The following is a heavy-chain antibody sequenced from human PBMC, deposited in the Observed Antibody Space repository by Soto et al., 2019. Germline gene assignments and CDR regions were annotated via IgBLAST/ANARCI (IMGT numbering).Heavy chain of an antibody. CDR2: ISSSGSTI. Sequence: GGSLRLSCAACGYTFSSYEMNWVRHAPGKGLEWVSYISSSGSTIYYADSVKGRFTISRDNAKNSLYLQMNSLRAEDTAVYYCARQKPRGYSYGLYYYYGMDVWGQGTTVTVSS. D-gene: IGHD5-18*01. CDR3: ARQKPRGYSYGLYYYYGMDV. J-gene: IGHJ6*02. V-gene: IGHV3-48*03. CDR1: GYTFSSYE.